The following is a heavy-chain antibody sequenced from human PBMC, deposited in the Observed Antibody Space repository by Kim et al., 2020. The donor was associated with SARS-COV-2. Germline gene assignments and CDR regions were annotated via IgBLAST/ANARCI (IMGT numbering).Heavy chain of an antibody. CDR2: ITKRSTTI. Sequence: GGSLRLSCATSGFTFSAYDMNWVRQAPGKGLEWLSFITKRSTTIYYADSVEGRFTISRDNAKNSLFLQMNSLRDEDTALYYCVRDRMGGAFYMWGQGTMV. D-gene: IGHD3-16*01. J-gene: IGHJ3*02. CDR3: VRDRMGGAFYM. CDR1: GFTFSAYD. V-gene: IGHV3-48*02.